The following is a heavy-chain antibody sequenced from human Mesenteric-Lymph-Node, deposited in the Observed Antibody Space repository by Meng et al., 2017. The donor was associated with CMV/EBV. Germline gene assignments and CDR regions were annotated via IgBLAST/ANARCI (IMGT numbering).Heavy chain of an antibody. Sequence: SVKVSCKASGYIFTGYYIHWVRQAPGQGLEWMGGIIPIFGTANYAQKFQGRVTITTDESTSTAYMELSSLRSEDTAVYYCARDNFWSGYSNYYYYGMDVWGQGTTVTVSS. V-gene: IGHV1-69*05. J-gene: IGHJ6*02. CDR2: IIPIFGTA. CDR3: ARDNFWSGYSNYYYYGMDV. D-gene: IGHD3-3*01. CDR1: GYIFTGYY.